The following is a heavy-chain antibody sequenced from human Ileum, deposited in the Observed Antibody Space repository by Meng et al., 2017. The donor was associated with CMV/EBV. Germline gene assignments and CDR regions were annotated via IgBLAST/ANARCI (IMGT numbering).Heavy chain of an antibody. CDR1: GFTFSSYG. CDR2: IRYDGTTK. J-gene: IGHJ4*02. CDR3: AKGGPMVGATIDH. Sequence: GGSLRLSCAASGFTFSSYGMHWVRQAPGKGLEWVAFIRYDGTTKTYTDSVKGRFIISRDNSKNTLFLYMNSLTTEDTAVYYCAKGGPMVGATIDHWGQGTLVTVSS. V-gene: IGHV3-30*02. D-gene: IGHD1-26*01.